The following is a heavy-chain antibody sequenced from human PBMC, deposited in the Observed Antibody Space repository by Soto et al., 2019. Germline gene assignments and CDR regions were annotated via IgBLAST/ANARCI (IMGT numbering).Heavy chain of an antibody. Sequence: QVQLVQSGAEVKKPGSSVKVSCKASGGSFGSYVITWVRQAPGQGLEWMGGIIPLFGTANYAQKFQGRVAITADESTSTDHMELSSLKSEDTAVYYCARDGFSGSYYVYWGQGTLVTVSS. J-gene: IGHJ4*02. CDR3: ARDGFSGSYYVY. V-gene: IGHV1-69*01. CDR1: GGSFGSYV. D-gene: IGHD1-26*01. CDR2: IIPLFGTA.